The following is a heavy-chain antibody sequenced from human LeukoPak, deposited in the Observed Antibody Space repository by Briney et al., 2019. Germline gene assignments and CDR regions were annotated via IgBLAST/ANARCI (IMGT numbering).Heavy chain of an antibody. CDR3: ARDSEYSSYYYYGMDV. CDR2: INTNTGNP. Sequence: ASVKVSCKASGYTFTSYDMSWVRPAPGQGLERMGWINTNTGNPTYAQGFTGRFVFSLDTSVSTTYLQISGLKAEDTALYYCARDSEYSSYYYYGMDVSGQGTTVTVSS. V-gene: IGHV7-4-1*02. D-gene: IGHD4-11*01. CDR1: GYTFTSYD. J-gene: IGHJ6*02.